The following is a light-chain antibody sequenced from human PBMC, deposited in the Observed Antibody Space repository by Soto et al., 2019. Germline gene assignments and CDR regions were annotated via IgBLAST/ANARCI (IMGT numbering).Light chain of an antibody. CDR1: QNINNY. Sequence: DIQMTQSPSSLSASVGDRVTITCQASQNINNYLNWYQQKPGRAPKLLIYDASSLEAGVPSRFRRTGSGTDFTSTISRLQPEDIATDYCQQDDHLHTLGGGTRLEI. J-gene: IGKJ5*01. CDR3: QQDDHLHT. V-gene: IGKV1-33*01. CDR2: DAS.